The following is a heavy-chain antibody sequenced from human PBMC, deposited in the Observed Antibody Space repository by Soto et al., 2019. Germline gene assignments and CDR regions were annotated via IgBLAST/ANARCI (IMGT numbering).Heavy chain of an antibody. D-gene: IGHD3-22*01. V-gene: IGHV3-30*18. Sequence: QVQLVESGGGVVQPGRSLRLSCAASGFTFSSYGMHWVRQAPGKGLEWVAVISYDGSNKYYADSVQGRFTISRDNSKNTLYLQMNSLRAEDTAVYYCAKEKEGSGYYQMFDYWGQGTLVTVSS. J-gene: IGHJ4*02. CDR2: ISYDGSNK. CDR3: AKEKEGSGYYQMFDY. CDR1: GFTFSSYG.